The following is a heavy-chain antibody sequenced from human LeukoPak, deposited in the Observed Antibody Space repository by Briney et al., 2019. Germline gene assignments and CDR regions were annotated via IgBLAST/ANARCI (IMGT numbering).Heavy chain of an antibody. V-gene: IGHV3-7*01. CDR1: GFTLSNFW. J-gene: IGHJ4*02. Sequence: GGPLRLSCAASGFTLSNFWMGWVRQVPRKGREWVASINRGGGEEHYVDSVEGRFTLSRDNAKNSLYLQKNSLKAEDTAVYFCTRNEIWGQGTLVTVSS. CDR2: INRGGGEE. CDR3: TRNEI.